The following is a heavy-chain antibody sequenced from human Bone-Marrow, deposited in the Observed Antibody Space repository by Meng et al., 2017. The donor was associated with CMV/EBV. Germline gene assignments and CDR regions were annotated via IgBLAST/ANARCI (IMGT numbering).Heavy chain of an antibody. CDR2: IRQDGSEK. J-gene: IGHJ4*02. Sequence: GESLKISCTGSGFTFSSYWMSWVRQAPGKGLEWVANIRQDGSEKHYVDSVKGRFTISRDNTKNSLYLEMNTLRAEDTAVYYCARDTYYYDSSGYYRPKYPDYWGQGTLVTVSS. V-gene: IGHV3-7*01. D-gene: IGHD3-22*01. CDR1: GFTFSSYW. CDR3: ARDTYYYDSSGYYRPKYPDY.